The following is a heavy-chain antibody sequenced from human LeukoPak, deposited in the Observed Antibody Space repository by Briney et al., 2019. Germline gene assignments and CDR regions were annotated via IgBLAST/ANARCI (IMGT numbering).Heavy chain of an antibody. V-gene: IGHV4-34*01. CDR3: ANDYYGANFGY. D-gene: IGHD4-23*01. CDR1: GGSFSGYY. J-gene: IGHJ4*02. Sequence: PSETLSLTCAVYGGSFSGYYWSWIRQPPGKGLEWIGEINHSGSTNYNPSLKSRVTISVDTSKNQFSLKLSSVTAADTAVYYCANDYYGANFGYWGQGTLVTVSS. CDR2: INHSGST.